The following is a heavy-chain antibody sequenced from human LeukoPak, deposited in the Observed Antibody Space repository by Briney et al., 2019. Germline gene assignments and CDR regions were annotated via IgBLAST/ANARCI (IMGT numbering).Heavy chain of an antibody. J-gene: IGHJ6*02. CDR3: ARVRSYGNYYYYGMDV. V-gene: IGHV3-30*04. CDR1: GFRFVGYH. CDR2: MSFDGSKE. D-gene: IGHD3-16*01. Sequence: GGSLRLSCAASGFRFVGYHMHWVRQAPGKGLEWVAGMSFDGSKEYYVDSVKGRFSISRDNSKNTLYLQMNSLRAEDTAVFYCARVRSYGNYYYYGMDVWGQGTSVTVSS.